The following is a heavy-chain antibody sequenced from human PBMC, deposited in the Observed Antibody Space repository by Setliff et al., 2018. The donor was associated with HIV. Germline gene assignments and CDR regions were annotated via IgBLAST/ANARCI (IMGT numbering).Heavy chain of an antibody. V-gene: IGHV3-23*01. CDR2: IGGTGGNT. CDR1: GFSFSSYS. Sequence: PGGSLRLSCGASGFSFSSYSMNWVRQAPGKGLEWVPAIGGTGGNTYYADSVKGRFTISRDNPKSTVYLQMNSLRAEDTAVYYCAKDRGNYGDYVGWFDLWGQGTLVTVSS. CDR3: AKDRGNYGDYVGWFDL. D-gene: IGHD4-17*01. J-gene: IGHJ5*02.